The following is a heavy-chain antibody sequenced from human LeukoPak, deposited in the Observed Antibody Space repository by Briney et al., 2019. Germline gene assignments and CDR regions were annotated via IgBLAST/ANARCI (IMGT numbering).Heavy chain of an antibody. CDR1: GFPVSNAW. Sequence: GGSLRLSCVVSGFPVSNAWMSWIRQAPGKGLGWVGRIKSTTDGDITEYAPPVEGRFTISRDDSTKTLARQMNSLKPDDTAVYYCGGGPACIRYWGKGNLVTVSS. J-gene: IGHJ4*02. V-gene: IGHV3-15*01. CDR2: IKSTTDGDIT. D-gene: IGHD2-15*01. CDR3: GGGPACIRY.